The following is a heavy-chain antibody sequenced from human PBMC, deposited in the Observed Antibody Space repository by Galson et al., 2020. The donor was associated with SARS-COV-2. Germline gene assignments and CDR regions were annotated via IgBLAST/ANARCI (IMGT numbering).Heavy chain of an antibody. CDR3: ARDSLYSSRFNYYYVDV. CDR1: ELPFSSYQ. Sequence: GGPLRFPCPASELPFSSYQFNWVRKPPGKGLEWVSFIRSIGRTIYYANPVKARFTIPKDNPKNSLYLQMNSLRAEDTAVYYCARDSLYSSRFNYYYVDVWGKGTTVTVSS. V-gene: IGHV3-48*03. CDR2: IRSIGRTI. D-gene: IGHD6-13*01. J-gene: IGHJ6*03.